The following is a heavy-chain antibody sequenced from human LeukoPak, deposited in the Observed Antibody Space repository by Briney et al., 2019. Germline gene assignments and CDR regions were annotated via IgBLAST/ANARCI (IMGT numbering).Heavy chain of an antibody. Sequence: SGGSLRLSCAAFGFTFDNYALHWVRQAPGKGLEYVSILSPNGDSTYYANSVKGRFTISRDNPQHTLFLQMGSLRVEDTAVHYCARTYSYGAGTYSSFGYWGQGTLVTVSP. CDR3: ARTYSYGAGTYSSFGY. J-gene: IGHJ4*02. CDR1: GFTFDNYA. CDR2: LSPNGDST. D-gene: IGHD3-10*01. V-gene: IGHV3-64*01.